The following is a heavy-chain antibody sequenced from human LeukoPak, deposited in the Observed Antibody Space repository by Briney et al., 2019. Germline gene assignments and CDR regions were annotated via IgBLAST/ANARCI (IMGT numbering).Heavy chain of an antibody. CDR1: GFTLSSNW. D-gene: IGHD3-22*01. Sequence: GGSLRLSCVVSGFTLSSNWMSWVRQAPGKGLEWVSAISGSGGSTYYADSVKGRFTISRDNSKNTLYLQMNSLRAEDTAVYYCAKSRSITTYYYDSSGYYLPPYFDYWGQGTLVTVSS. CDR2: ISGSGGST. CDR3: AKSRSITTYYYDSSGYYLPPYFDY. J-gene: IGHJ4*02. V-gene: IGHV3-23*01.